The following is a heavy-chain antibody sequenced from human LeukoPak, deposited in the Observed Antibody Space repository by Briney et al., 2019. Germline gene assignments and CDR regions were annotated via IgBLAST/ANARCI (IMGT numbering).Heavy chain of an antibody. CDR3: ATGAYYDSSGYRDY. Sequence: GGSLQISCKGSGCGFTSYWIGWVRRMTGKGLEWMGIIYPGDSDTRCRPSFQGQVTISADKSISTAYLQWSSLKASDTAMYYRATGAYYDSSGYRDYWGQGTLVTVSS. V-gene: IGHV5-51*01. CDR2: IYPGDSDT. J-gene: IGHJ4*02. D-gene: IGHD3-22*01. CDR1: GCGFTSYW.